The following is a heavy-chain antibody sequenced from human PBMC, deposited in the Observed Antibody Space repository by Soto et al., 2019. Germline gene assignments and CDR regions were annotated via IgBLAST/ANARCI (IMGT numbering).Heavy chain of an antibody. Sequence: PSETLSLTCTVSGGSISSSSYYWGWIRQPPGKGLEWIGSIYYSGSTHYNPSLKSRVTISVDTSKNQFSLKLSSVTAADTAVYYCARQRRGYSYGSLYWGHGALVTHSS. V-gene: IGHV4-39*01. CDR3: ARQRRGYSYGSLY. D-gene: IGHD5-18*01. CDR2: IYYSGST. J-gene: IGHJ4*01. CDR1: GGSISSSSYY.